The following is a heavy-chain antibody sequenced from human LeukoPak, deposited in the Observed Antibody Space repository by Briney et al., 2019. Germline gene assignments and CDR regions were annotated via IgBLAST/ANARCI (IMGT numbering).Heavy chain of an antibody. J-gene: IGHJ5*02. CDR2: INSDGGGA. CDR1: GITFGNNW. Sequence: GGSLRLSCAASGITFGNNWMHWVRQGPGKGLVWISRINSDGGGAIYADSVKGRFTVSRDNAKNTLYLQMNSLRAEDTAVYYCARDVPHNWFDTWGQGTLVTVYS. CDR3: ARDVPHNWFDT. V-gene: IGHV3-74*01.